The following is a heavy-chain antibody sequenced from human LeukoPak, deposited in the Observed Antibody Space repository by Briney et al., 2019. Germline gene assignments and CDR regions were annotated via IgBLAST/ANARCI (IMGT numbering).Heavy chain of an antibody. CDR3: ARLMPMVLTGQRYFYHPLDV. D-gene: IGHD3-9*01. V-gene: IGHV4-59*08. Sequence: PSETLSLTCTVSGDSISSKYWTWVRQPPGKGLEYIGYVHYTGYTDYNPSLESRLTISIDTSRNQFSLKLSSVTAADTAVYYCARLMPMVLTGQRYFYHPLDVWGKGTTATVSS. J-gene: IGHJ6*04. CDR2: VHYTGYT. CDR1: GDSISSKY.